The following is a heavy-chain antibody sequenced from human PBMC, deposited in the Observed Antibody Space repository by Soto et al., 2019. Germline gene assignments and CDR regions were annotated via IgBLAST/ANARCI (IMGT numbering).Heavy chain of an antibody. Sequence: SQTLALPFGISGDSVSSNTSACNFVRQSPSRGLEWLGRTYYRSKWYYDYALSVKSRITINPDTSKNQYSLQLNSVTPEDTAVYYCTRGEQYSGRIFDYWGQGTLVTVSS. D-gene: IGHD1-26*01. J-gene: IGHJ4*01. CDR2: TYYRSKWYY. CDR3: TRGEQYSGRIFDY. V-gene: IGHV6-1*01. CDR1: GDSVSSNTSA.